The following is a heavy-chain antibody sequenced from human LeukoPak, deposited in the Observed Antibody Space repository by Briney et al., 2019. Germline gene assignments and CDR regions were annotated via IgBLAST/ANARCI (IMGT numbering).Heavy chain of an antibody. CDR1: GFTFSSYA. D-gene: IGHD3-22*01. J-gene: IGHJ4*02. V-gene: IGHV3-23*01. CDR2: ISGSGGST. CDR3: AKGIAYYYDSSDY. Sequence: PGGSLRLSCAASGFTFSSYAMSWVRQAPGKGLEWVSAISGSGGSTYYADSVKGRFTISRDNSKNTLYLQVNSLRAEDTAVYYCAKGIAYYYDSSDYWGQGTLVTVSS.